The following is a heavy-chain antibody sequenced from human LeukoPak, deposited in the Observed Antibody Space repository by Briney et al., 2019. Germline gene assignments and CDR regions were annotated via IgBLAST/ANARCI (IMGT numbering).Heavy chain of an antibody. CDR3: ARDPGYSYGSEGY. V-gene: IGHV4-34*01. CDR1: GGSFSGYY. Sequence: SETLSLTCAVYGGSFSGYYWSWIRQPPGKGLEWIGEINHSGSTNYNPSLKSRVTISVDTSKNQFSLKLSSVTAADTAVYYCARDPGYSYGSEGYWGQGTLVTVSS. CDR2: INHSGST. J-gene: IGHJ4*02. D-gene: IGHD5-18*01.